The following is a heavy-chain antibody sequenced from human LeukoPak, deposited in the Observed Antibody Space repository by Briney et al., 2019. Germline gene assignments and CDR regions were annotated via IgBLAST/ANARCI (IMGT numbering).Heavy chain of an antibody. J-gene: IGHJ4*02. CDR2: IYYSGST. Sequence: SETLSLTCTVSGGSISSYYWSWIRQPPGKGLEWIGYIYYSGSTNYNPSLKSRVTISVDTSMNQFSLKLSSVTAADTAVYYCARVRWGPAYYYDSSPKYYFDYWGQGTLVTVSS. CDR1: GGSISSYY. D-gene: IGHD3-22*01. CDR3: ARVRWGPAYYYDSSPKYYFDY. V-gene: IGHV4-59*01.